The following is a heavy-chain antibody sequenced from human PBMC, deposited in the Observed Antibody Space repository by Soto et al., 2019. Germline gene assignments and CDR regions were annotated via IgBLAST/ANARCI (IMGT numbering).Heavy chain of an antibody. CDR2: VYHTGRT. V-gene: IGHV4-61*01. Sequence: SETLSLTCTVSGGSFKSGSYSWSWIRQPPGKGLEWIGYVYHTGRTSYNPSLKSQVSISMDTSKNQFSLNLDSVTAADTAVYFCARDFAYFDSWGQGTLVTVSS. CDR1: GGSFKSGSYS. D-gene: IGHD3-3*01. J-gene: IGHJ4*02. CDR3: ARDFAYFDS.